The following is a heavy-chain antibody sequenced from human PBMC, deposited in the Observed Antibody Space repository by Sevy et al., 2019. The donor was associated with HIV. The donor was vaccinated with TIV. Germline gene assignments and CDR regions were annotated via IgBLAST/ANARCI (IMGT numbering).Heavy chain of an antibody. CDR3: ARGSGDY. Sequence: GGSLRLSCAASGFTFSSYWMTWVRQAPGKGLEWVANIKQDGSEKYHVASVKGRFTISRDNAKNSLYLQMNSLRDEETAVYYCARGSGDYWGQGTLVTVSS. J-gene: IGHJ4*02. CDR2: IKQDGSEK. CDR1: GFTFSSYW. V-gene: IGHV3-7*01.